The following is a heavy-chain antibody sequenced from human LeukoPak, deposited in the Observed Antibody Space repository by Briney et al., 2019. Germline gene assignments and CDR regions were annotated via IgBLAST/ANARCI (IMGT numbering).Heavy chain of an antibody. CDR3: ARHSSIAVAVDY. CDR1: GGSFSGYY. CDR2: INHSGST. V-gene: IGHV4-34*01. J-gene: IGHJ4*02. Sequence: PSETLSLTCAVYGGSFSGYYWSWIRQPPGKGLEWIGEINHSGSTNYNPSLKSRVTISVDTSKNQFSLKLSSVTAADTAVYYCARHSSIAVAVDYWGQGTLVTVSS. D-gene: IGHD6-19*01.